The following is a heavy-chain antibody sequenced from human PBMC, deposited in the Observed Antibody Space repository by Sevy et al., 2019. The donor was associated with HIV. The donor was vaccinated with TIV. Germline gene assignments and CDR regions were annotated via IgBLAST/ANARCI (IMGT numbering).Heavy chain of an antibody. D-gene: IGHD1-26*01. CDR2: IYYNGHI. CDR3: AGENAWGRGYS. J-gene: IGHJ4*02. V-gene: IGHV4-59*08. CDR1: GGSITSLY. Sequence: GSLRLSCTVSGGSITSLYWNWIRQPPGKGLEWIANIYYNGHINYNPSLKSRVTLSLDTSKHQFSLRLSSVTAADTAMYYCAGENAWGRGYSWGQGTLVTVSS.